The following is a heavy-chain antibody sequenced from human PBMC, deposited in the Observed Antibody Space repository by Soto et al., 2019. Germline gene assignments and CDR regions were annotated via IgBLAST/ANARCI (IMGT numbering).Heavy chain of an antibody. CDR2: ISWNSGSI. D-gene: IGHD2-15*01. V-gene: IGHV3-9*01. CDR1: GLTFVAYA. J-gene: IGHJ5*02. CDR3: AKDNIVWSPSSTSIVVAANWVDP. Sequence: GVSLRLSCTASGLTFVAYALHWVRQAPGKGLEWVSGISWNSGSIGYADSVKGRFTISRDNAKNSLYLQMNSLRAEDTALYYCAKDNIVWSPSSTSIVVAANWVDPWGQGTLVTVSS.